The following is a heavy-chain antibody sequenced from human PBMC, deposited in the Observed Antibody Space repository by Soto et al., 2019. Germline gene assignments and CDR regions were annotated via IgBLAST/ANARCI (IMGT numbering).Heavy chain of an antibody. J-gene: IGHJ4*02. CDR1: GGTFTSYA. D-gene: IGHD3-22*01. CDR3: AGFRHGIDSRGYYHESF. V-gene: IGHV1-69*06. CDR2: ILPIFNSP. Sequence: QVQLVQSGAEVKKSGSSVNVSCKVSGGTFTSYAFTWVRQAPGLGLEWMGGILPIFNSPNYAQNFQSRITIAADKSTSKSYMPLTNLSADDTALYYCAGFRHGIDSRGYYHESFWGPGSLVTVSS.